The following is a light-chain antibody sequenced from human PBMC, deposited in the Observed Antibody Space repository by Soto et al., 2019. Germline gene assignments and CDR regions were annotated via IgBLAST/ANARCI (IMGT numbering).Light chain of an antibody. CDR2: DVS. V-gene: IGLV2-11*01. CDR3: CSYAGSYV. Sequence: QSALTQPRSVSGSPGQSVTISCTGTSSDVGGYNYVSWYQQHPGKAPKPMIYDVSKRPSGVPDRFAGSKSGNTASLTISGHQAEDETDYYCCSYAGSYVFGTGTKVTVL. CDR1: SSDVGGYNY. J-gene: IGLJ1*01.